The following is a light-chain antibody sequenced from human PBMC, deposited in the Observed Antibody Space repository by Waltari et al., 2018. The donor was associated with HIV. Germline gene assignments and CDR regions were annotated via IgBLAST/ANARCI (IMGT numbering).Light chain of an antibody. J-gene: IGLJ2*01. CDR1: SLSKQY. CDR3: QSSDTSGTSVI. CDR2: KDN. Sequence: SSDLTQPPSVSVSPGQTATITCSGDSLSKQYTSWYKQRPGQAPVLLISKDNKRPSGIPGRCSGSTSGTTVTLAISRVQPDDEADYYCQSSDTSGTSVIFGGGTKLTVL. V-gene: IGLV3-25*03.